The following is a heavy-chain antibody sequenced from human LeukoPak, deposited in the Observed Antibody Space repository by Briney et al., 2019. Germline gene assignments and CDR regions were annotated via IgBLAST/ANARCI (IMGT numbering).Heavy chain of an antibody. J-gene: IGHJ3*02. V-gene: IGHV1-8*01. CDR1: GYTFTSYD. Sequence: ASRKIPCKASGYTFTSYDIIWVRQATGLGLEWMGWMNPNSGNTGYAQKFQGRVTMTRNTSISTAYMELSSLRSEDTAVYYCATSRIDAFDIWGQGTMVTVSS. CDR2: MNPNSGNT. D-gene: IGHD2-2*01. CDR3: ATSRIDAFDI.